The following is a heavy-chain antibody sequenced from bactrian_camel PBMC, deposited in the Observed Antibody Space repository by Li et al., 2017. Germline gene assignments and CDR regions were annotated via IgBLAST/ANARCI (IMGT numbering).Heavy chain of an antibody. CDR2: IVTGSLSLGR. CDR3: AARQSGVTWCSASFLAAGY. D-gene: IGHD2*01. J-gene: IGHJ6*01. Sequence: PGKEREGVASIVTGSLSLGRSYADSVRGRFTISQDTNKNTMYLQMDSLKPEDTAMYYCAARQSGVTWCSASFLAAGYWGQGTQVTVS. V-gene: IGHV3S1*01.